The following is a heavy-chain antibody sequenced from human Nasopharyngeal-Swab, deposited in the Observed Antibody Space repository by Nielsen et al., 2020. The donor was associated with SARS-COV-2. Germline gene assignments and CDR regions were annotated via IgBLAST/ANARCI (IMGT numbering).Heavy chain of an antibody. CDR3: TRGGFSHSMDV. V-gene: IGHV3-74*01. D-gene: IGHD3-10*01. J-gene: IGHJ6*02. CDR2: IDVGGIST. Sequence: WIRQPPGKGLVWVSHIDVGGISTNYADSVQGRFTISRDNAKNTLSLQMNSLRDEDSATYYCTRGGFSHSMDVWGQGTTVTVSS.